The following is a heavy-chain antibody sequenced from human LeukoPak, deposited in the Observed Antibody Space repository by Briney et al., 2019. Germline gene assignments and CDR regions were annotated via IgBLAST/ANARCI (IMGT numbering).Heavy chain of an antibody. J-gene: IGHJ3*02. Sequence: GGSLRLSCEASGFIFNTYWMHWVRQAPGKGLEWVANIKQDGSEKYYVDSVKGRFTISRDNAKNSLYLQMNSLRAEDTAVYYCARKYSSSWFEYAFDIWGQGTMVTVSS. CDR2: IKQDGSEK. CDR3: ARKYSSSWFEYAFDI. CDR1: GFIFNTYW. V-gene: IGHV3-7*01. D-gene: IGHD6-13*01.